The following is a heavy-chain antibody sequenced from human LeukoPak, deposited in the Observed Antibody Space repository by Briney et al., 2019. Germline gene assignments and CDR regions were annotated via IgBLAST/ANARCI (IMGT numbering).Heavy chain of an antibody. CDR1: GFTFSSYG. J-gene: IGHJ6*02. CDR2: IWYDGSNK. CDR3: AREDEYSSSSDPYYYYGMDV. V-gene: IGHV3-33*01. Sequence: GSLRLSCAASGFTFSSYGMHWVRQAPGKGLEWVAVIWYDGSNKYYADSVKGRFTISRDNSKNTLYLQMNSLRAEDTAVYYCAREDEYSSSSDPYYYYGMDVWGQGTTVTVSS. D-gene: IGHD6-6*01.